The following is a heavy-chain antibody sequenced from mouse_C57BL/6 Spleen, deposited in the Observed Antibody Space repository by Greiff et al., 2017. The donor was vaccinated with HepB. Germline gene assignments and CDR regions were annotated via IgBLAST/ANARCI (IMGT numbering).Heavy chain of an antibody. CDR3: ARSTTHGDFDY. V-gene: IGHV5-16*01. Sequence: EVKVVESEGGLVQPGSSMKLSCTASGFTFSDYYMAWVRQVSEKGLEWVANINYDGSSTYYLDSLKSRFIISRDNAKNILYLQMSSLKSEDTATYYCARSTTHGDFDYWGQGTTLTVSS. CDR2: INYDGSST. D-gene: IGHD2-12*01. CDR1: GFTFSDYY. J-gene: IGHJ2*01.